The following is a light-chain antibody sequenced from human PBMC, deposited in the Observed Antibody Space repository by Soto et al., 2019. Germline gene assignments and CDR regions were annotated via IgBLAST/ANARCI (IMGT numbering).Light chain of an antibody. V-gene: IGKV1-5*01. Sequence: DIQMTQSPSTLSAFVGDRVTITCRANQSISSWLAWYQQKPGKAPNLLIYEASSLQSGVPSRFSGSGSGAEFTPTISSPQPDDVSTYYCQQYNSSPLTFGGGTKVEVK. CDR1: QSISSW. CDR3: QQYNSSPLT. J-gene: IGKJ4*01. CDR2: EAS.